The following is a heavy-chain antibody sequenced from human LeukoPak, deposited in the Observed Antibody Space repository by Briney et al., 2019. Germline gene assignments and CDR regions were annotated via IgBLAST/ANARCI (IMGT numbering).Heavy chain of an antibody. CDR1: GFTFSSYA. V-gene: IGHV3-23*01. CDR3: AKEGYYDSSGAPRRLFYYGMDF. Sequence: GGSLRLSCAASGFTFSSYAMSWVRQAPGKGLEWVSGISGSGFSTYYADSVKGRFTISRDNSKNTLYLQMKSLRAEDTAVYYCAKEGYYDSSGAPRRLFYYGMDFWGQGTTVTVSS. CDR2: ISGSGFST. D-gene: IGHD3-22*01. J-gene: IGHJ6*02.